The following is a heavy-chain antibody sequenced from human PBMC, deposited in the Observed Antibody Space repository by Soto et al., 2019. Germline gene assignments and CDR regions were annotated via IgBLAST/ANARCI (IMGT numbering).Heavy chain of an antibody. D-gene: IGHD5-12*01. CDR2: IFSNDEK. Sequence: QVTLKESGPVLVKPTETLTLTCTVSGFSLSNARMGVSWIRQPPGKALEWLAHIFSNDEKSYSTSLKSRPTISKDSSKSLVVHTMTNMDPVDTATYYCARTRWLPPDYWGQGTLVTVSS. V-gene: IGHV2-26*01. J-gene: IGHJ4*02. CDR1: GFSLSNARMG. CDR3: ARTRWLPPDY.